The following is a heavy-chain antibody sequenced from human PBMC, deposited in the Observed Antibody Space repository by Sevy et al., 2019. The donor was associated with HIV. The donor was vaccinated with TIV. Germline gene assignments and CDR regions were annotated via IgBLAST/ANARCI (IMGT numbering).Heavy chain of an antibody. CDR3: AKKACDGYNIPIDY. V-gene: IGHV3-33*06. J-gene: IGHJ4*02. Sequence: AGSLRLSCAASGFTFSSYGMHWVRQAPGKELEWVAVIWYDGSNQYYADSVKGRFTISRDNSKNTLYLQMNSLRVEDTAVYYCAKKACDGYNIPIDYWGQGTLVTVSS. CDR1: GFTFSSYG. CDR2: IWYDGSNQ. D-gene: IGHD5-12*01.